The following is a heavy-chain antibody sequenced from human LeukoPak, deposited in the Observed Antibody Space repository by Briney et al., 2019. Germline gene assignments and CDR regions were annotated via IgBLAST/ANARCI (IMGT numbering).Heavy chain of an antibody. CDR3: ARDRLYYYDSSGYLDY. D-gene: IGHD3-22*01. J-gene: IGHJ4*02. V-gene: IGHV3-13*04. CDR2: IGTADDT. Sequence: PGGSLRLSCVASGFTFRSYDLHWVRQTTGKGLEWVSAIGTADDTFYPDSVKGRFTNSRDNSKNTLYLQMNSLRAEDTAVYYCARDRLYYYDSSGYLDYWGQGTLVTVSS. CDR1: GFTFRSYD.